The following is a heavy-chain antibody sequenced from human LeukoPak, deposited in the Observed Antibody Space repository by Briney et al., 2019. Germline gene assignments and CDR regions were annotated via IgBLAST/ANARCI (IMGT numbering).Heavy chain of an antibody. D-gene: IGHD1-26*01. CDR3: AKGDSGSYYAFDI. CDR1: GSTFSSYA. V-gene: IGHV3-23*01. J-gene: IGHJ3*02. CDR2: ISGSGGST. Sequence: PGGSLRLSCAASGSTFSSYAMSWVRQVPGKGLEWVSAISGSGGSTYYADSVKGRFTISRDNSKNTLYLQMNSLRAEDTAVYYCAKGDSGSYYAFDIWGQGTMVTVSS.